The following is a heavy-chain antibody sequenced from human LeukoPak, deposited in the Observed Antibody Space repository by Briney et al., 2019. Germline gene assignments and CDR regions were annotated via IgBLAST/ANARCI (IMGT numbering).Heavy chain of an antibody. V-gene: IGHV4-4*07. CDR3: AREVTFGGVIVISPIFDY. D-gene: IGHD3-16*02. J-gene: IGHJ4*02. CDR2: IYTSGST. CDR1: GGSISDYY. Sequence: SETLSLTCTVSGGSISDYYWSWIRQPAGKGLEWIGRIYTSGSTNYNPSLKSRVTMSVDTSKNQFSLKLSSVTAADTAVYYCAREVTFGGVIVISPIFDYWGQGTLVTVSS.